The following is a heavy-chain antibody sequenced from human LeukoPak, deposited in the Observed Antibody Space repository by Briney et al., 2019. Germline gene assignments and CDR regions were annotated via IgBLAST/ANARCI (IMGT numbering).Heavy chain of an antibody. CDR1: GFTFSNYG. Sequence: GGSLRLSCAASGFTFSNYGMHWVRQAPGKGLEWVAFIRYDGSNEYYADSVRGRFTISRDNSKNTLYLQMNSLRAEDTAVFYCAKDFSRYSSTSFDYWGQGTLVTVSS. CDR3: AKDFSRYSSTSFDY. V-gene: IGHV3-30*02. D-gene: IGHD6-13*01. CDR2: IRYDGSNE. J-gene: IGHJ4*02.